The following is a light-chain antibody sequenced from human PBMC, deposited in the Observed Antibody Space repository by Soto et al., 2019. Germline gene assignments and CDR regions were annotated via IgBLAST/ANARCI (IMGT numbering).Light chain of an antibody. CDR2: AAS. J-gene: IGKJ3*01. CDR3: LQHDTYPFT. CDR1: AGINNL. V-gene: IGKV1-17*01. Sequence: DIQMTQSPSSLSASVGERVTITCRTRAGINNLLGWYQQGPGKAPKRLIYAASNLEGGVPSRFSGSGSGTEFTLTISTLQPEDFATYYCLQHDTYPFTFGPGTKVDVK.